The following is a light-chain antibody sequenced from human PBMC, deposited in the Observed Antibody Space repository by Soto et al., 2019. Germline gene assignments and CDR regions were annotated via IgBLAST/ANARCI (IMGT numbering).Light chain of an antibody. CDR1: QSVSSN. CDR2: GAS. V-gene: IGKV3-20*01. CDR3: QQYGSSPTWT. J-gene: IGKJ1*01. Sequence: EIVMTQSPATLFVSPGERATLSCRASQSVSSNLAWYQQKPGQAPRLLISGASNRATGIPDRFSGSGSGTDFTLTISRLEPEDSAVYYCQQYGSSPTWTFGQGTKVDIK.